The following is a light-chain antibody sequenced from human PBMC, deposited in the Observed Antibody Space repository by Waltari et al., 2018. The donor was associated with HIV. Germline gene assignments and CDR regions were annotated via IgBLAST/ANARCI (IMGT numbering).Light chain of an antibody. J-gene: IGLJ1*01. V-gene: IGLV1-44*01. CDR2: SDN. CDR1: PSNIGSNT. CDR3: AAWDDSLNVYV. Sequence: QSVLTQPPSASGTPGQTVSISCSGSPSNIGSNTVNWYQQPPGTAPKLVIYSDNQRPSGVPDLLSGSRSGTSASLAIAGLQSEDEADYYCAAWDDSLNVYVFGTGTKVTVL.